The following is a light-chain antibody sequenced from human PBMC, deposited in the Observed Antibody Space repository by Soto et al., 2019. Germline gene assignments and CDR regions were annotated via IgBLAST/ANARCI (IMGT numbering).Light chain of an antibody. V-gene: IGLV1-44*01. Sequence: QSVLTQPPSASGTPGQRVTISCSGSSSNIGSNSVNWFQQVPGAAPKLLIYRNDERTYGVPDRFSGSKSGTSASLAISGMLSEEEADYYHAAWDESRNGFVVFGGGTKLTVL. CDR1: SSNIGSNS. CDR2: RND. CDR3: AAWDESRNGFVV. J-gene: IGLJ2*01.